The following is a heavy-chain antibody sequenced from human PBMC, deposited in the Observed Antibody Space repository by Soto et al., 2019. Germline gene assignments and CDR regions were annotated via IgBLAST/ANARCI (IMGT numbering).Heavy chain of an antibody. CDR3: ARHGFGPLNGLVDV. CDR1: GDSLTNYY. Sequence: SETLSLTCTVSGDSLTNYYCSWFRQPPGKGLEWIGYIMYSGYSAYNLSLKRRVTMSMDTSKTQFSLMLESVTATDTAVYYCARHGFGPLNGLVDVWGQGTTVTVSS. J-gene: IGHJ6*02. V-gene: IGHV4-59*08. D-gene: IGHD3-10*01. CDR2: IMYSGYS.